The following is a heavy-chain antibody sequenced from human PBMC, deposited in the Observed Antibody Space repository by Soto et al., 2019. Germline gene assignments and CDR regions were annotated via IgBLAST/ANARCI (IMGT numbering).Heavy chain of an antibody. V-gene: IGHV3-30*18. CDR2: ISYDGSNK. CDR1: GFTFSSYG. Sequence: QVQLVESGGGVVQPGRSLRLSCAASGFTFSSYGMHWVRQAPGKRLEWVAVISYDGSNKYYADSVKGRFTITRDNSKNPLYLQMNRLRAADTAVYYCAKPLGHGIAAAVMEYFQHWGQGTLVTVSS. J-gene: IGHJ1*01. D-gene: IGHD6-13*01. CDR3: AKPLGHGIAAAVMEYFQH.